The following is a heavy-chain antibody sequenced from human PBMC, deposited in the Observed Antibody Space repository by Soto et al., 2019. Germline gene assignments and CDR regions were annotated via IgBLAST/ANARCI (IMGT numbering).Heavy chain of an antibody. CDR3: ARQDGSALYYFDS. CDR1: GYTFTSYW. CDR2: IYPGDSDT. J-gene: IGHJ4*02. V-gene: IGHV5-51*01. D-gene: IGHD6-19*01. Sequence: PGESLKISCKGSGYTFTSYWIAWVRQMPGKGLEWMGIIYPGDSDTRYSPSFQGQVSISADKSISTAYLQWSSLKASDTAMYYCARQDGSALYYFDSWGQGTLVTVSS.